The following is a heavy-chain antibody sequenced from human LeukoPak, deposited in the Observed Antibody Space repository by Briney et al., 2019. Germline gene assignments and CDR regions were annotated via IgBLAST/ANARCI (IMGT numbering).Heavy chain of an antibody. CDR2: IYTSGST. D-gene: IGHD6-13*01. CDR3: AREIRSSSWYAGDAFDI. J-gene: IGHJ3*02. V-gene: IGHV4-4*07. Sequence: PSETLSLTCTVSGGSISSYYWSWIRQPAGKGLEWIGRIYTSGSTNYNPSLKSRVTMSVDTSKNQFSLKLSSVTAADTAVYYCAREIRSSSWYAGDAFDIWGQGTMVTVSS. CDR1: GGSISSYY.